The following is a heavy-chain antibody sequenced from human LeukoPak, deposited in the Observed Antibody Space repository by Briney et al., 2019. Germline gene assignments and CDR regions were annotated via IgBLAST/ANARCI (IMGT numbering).Heavy chain of an antibody. J-gene: IGHJ4*02. CDR2: FDPEDGET. D-gene: IGHD1-1*01. V-gene: IGHV1-24*01. Sequence: ASVKVSCKVSGYTLTQLSMHWLRQAPGKGREGMGGFDPEDGETIYAQKFQGRVTMTEDTSTDTAYMELTRLRSEDTAVYYGASEDNWNDEGDNYWGQGTLVTVSS. CDR3: ASEDNWNDEGDNY. CDR1: GYTLTQLS.